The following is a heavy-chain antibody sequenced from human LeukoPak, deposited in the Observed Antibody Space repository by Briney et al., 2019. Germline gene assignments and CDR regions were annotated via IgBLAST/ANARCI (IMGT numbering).Heavy chain of an antibody. CDR1: GFTFSSYS. D-gene: IGHD4-17*01. J-gene: IGHJ5*02. Sequence: GGSLRLSCAASGFTFSSYSMNWVRQAPGKGLEWVSYIDTSSRTIYYADSVKGRFTISRDNAKNSVFLQMDSLRAEDTAVYYCARDRNGDYGMSWFDPWGQGTLVTVSS. CDR3: ARDRNGDYGMSWFDP. CDR2: IDTSSRTI. V-gene: IGHV3-48*01.